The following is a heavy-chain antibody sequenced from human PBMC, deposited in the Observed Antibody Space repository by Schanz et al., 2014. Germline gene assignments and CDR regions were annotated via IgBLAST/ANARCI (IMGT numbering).Heavy chain of an antibody. D-gene: IGHD3-16*01. V-gene: IGHV3-7*03. Sequence: EVQLVESGGGLVQPGGSLRLSCAGSGFAFSSNWMNWVRQAPGKGLEWVANIKQDGSEKYYVDSVKGRFTISRDNAKKSLYLRMNSLRAEDTAVYYCAKDLYNYGIFDSWGQGTLVTVSS. CDR2: IKQDGSEK. J-gene: IGHJ5*01. CDR3: AKDLYNYGIFDS. CDR1: GFAFSSNW.